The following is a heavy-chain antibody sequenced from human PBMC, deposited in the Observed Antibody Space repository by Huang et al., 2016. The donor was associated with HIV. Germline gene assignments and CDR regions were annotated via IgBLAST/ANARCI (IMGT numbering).Heavy chain of an antibody. CDR1: GGSINSYY. CDR2: IHYSGST. V-gene: IGHV4-59*01. CDR3: ARNYYDNVDWYFDL. Sequence: QVQLQESGPGLVKPSETLSLTCTVSGGSINSYYWSWIRQPPGKGLEWIVYIHYSGSTLYNPSLKIRVTISVDTSKNQFSLKLSSVTAADTAMYYCARNYYDNVDWYFDLWGRGTLVTVSS. D-gene: IGHD3-22*01. J-gene: IGHJ2*01.